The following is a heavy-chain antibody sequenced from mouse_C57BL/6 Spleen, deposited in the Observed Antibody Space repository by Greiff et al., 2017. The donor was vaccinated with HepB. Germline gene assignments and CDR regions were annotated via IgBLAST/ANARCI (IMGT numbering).Heavy chain of an antibody. D-gene: IGHD1-1*01. J-gene: IGHJ2*01. CDR2: INPSTGGT. CDR3: ARRTTVIFDY. V-gene: IGHV1-42*01. CDR1: GYSFTGYY. Sequence: VQLQQSGPELVKPGASVKISCKASGYSFTGYYMNWVKQSPEKSLEWIGEINPSTGGTTYNQKFKAKATLTVDKSSSTAYMQLKSLTSEDSSVYYCARRTTVIFDYWGQGTTLTVSS.